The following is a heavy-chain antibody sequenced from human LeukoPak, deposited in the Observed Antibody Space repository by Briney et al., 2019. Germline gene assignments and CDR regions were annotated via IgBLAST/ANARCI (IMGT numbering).Heavy chain of an antibody. J-gene: IGHJ4*02. D-gene: IGHD3-16*01. CDR2: ISWNSGSI. CDR3: AKTFAGGVPDY. Sequence: GGSLRLSCAASGFTFDDYAMHWVRQAPGKGLEWVSGISWNSGSIGYADSVKGRFTISRDNAKNSLYLQMNSLRAEDTALYYCAKTFAGGVPDYWGQGTLVTVSS. CDR1: GFTFDDYA. V-gene: IGHV3-9*01.